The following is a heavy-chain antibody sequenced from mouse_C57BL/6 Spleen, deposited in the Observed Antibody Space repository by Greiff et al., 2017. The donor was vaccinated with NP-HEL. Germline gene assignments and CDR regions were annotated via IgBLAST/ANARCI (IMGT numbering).Heavy chain of an antibody. Sequence: EVMLVESGGGLVQPGGSLSLSCAASGFTFTDYYMSWVRQPPGKALEWLGFIRNKANGYTTEYSASVKGRFTISRDNSQSILYLQMNALRAEDSATYYCASYIGWDGYFDVWGTGTTVTVSS. CDR1: GFTFTDYY. CDR2: IRNKANGYTT. V-gene: IGHV7-3*01. D-gene: IGHD4-1*01. CDR3: ASYIGWDGYFDV. J-gene: IGHJ1*03.